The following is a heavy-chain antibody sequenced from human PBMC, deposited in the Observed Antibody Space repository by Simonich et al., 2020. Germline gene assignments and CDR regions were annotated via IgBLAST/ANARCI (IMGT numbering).Heavy chain of an antibody. D-gene: IGHD6-13*01. CDR2: IYHSGRT. CDR1: GYSISSGYY. V-gene: IGHV4-38-2*01. CDR3: ARVGYSNYYYYGMDV. Sequence: QVQLQESGPGLVKPSETLSLTCAVSGYSISSGYYWGWIRQPPGKGLEWIGGIYHSGRTYYNPSLKSRFTISVDTSKNQFSLKLSSVTAADTAVYYCARVGYSNYYYYGMDVWGQGTTVTVSS. J-gene: IGHJ6*02.